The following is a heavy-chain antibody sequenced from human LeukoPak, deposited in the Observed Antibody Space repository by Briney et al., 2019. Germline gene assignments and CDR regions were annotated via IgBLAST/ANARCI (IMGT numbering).Heavy chain of an antibody. V-gene: IGHV4-39*07. D-gene: IGHD3-3*01. CDR3: ARDRVTYYDFWSGYYHWFDP. J-gene: IGHJ5*02. CDR1: GGSIRSSYYY. CDR2: IYDSGST. Sequence: PSETLSLTCTVSGGSIRSSYYYWGWIRQPPGKGLEWIGSIYDSGSTYYNPSLKSRVTISVDTSKNQFSLKLSSVTAADTAVYYCARDRVTYYDFWSGYYHWFDPWGQGTLVTVSS.